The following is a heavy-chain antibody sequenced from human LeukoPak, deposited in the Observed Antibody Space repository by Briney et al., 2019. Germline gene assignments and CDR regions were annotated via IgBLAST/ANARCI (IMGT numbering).Heavy chain of an antibody. CDR3: AKGGHYSFFDY. CDR2: ISGDGTET. CDR1: GFSFSTYS. J-gene: IGHJ4*02. Sequence: GGSLRLSCAASGFSFSTYSFSWVRQAPGKGLEWVSTISGDGTETFYADSVKGRFTISRDNSKNTHYLQMSSLRAEDTGIYYCAKGGHYSFFDYWGQGTLVTVSS. D-gene: IGHD4-11*01. V-gene: IGHV3-23*01.